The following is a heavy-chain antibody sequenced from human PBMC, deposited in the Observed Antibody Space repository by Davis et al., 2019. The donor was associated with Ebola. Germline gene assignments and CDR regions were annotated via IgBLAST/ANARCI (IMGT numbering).Heavy chain of an antibody. CDR1: GFTFSGSA. D-gene: IGHD2-2*01. Sequence: GESLKISCAASGFTFSGSAMHWVRQASGKGLEWVDRIRSKANSYATAYAASVKGRFTISRDDSKNTAYLQMNSLKTEDTAVYYCSCSSTSSRADVWGQGTTVTVSS. CDR3: SCSSTSSRADV. V-gene: IGHV3-73*01. CDR2: IRSKANSYAT. J-gene: IGHJ6*02.